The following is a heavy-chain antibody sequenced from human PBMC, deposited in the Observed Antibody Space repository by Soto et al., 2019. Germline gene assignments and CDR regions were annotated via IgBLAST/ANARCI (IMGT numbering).Heavy chain of an antibody. V-gene: IGHV4-59*08. CDR1: GGSISSYY. Sequence: SETLSLTCTVSGGSISSYYWSWIRQPPGKGLEWIGYIYYSGSTNYNPSLKSRVTISVDTSKNQFSLKLSSVTAADTAVYYCARQGYCSSTSCYVNYYYYYMDVWGKGTTVTVSS. J-gene: IGHJ6*03. CDR2: IYYSGST. D-gene: IGHD2-2*01. CDR3: ARQGYCSSTSCYVNYYYYYMDV.